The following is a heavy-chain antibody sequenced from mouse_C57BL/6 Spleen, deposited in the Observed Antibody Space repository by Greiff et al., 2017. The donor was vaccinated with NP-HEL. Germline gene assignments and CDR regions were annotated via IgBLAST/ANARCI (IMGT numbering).Heavy chain of an antibody. J-gene: IGHJ2*01. CDR3: ARGRWLLDFDY. CDR1: GFTFSDYG. V-gene: IGHV5-17*01. CDR2: ISSGSSTI. D-gene: IGHD2-3*01. Sequence: EVKVVESGGGLVKPGGSLKLSCAASGFTFSDYGMHWVRQAPEKGLEWVAYISSGSSTIYYADTVKGRFTISRDNAKNTLFLQMTSLRSEDTAMYYCARGRWLLDFDYWGQGTTLTVSS.